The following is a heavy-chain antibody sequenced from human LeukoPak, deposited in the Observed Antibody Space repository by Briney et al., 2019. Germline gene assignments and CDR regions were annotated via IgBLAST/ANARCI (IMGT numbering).Heavy chain of an antibody. J-gene: IGHJ4*02. CDR1: GFTFTNYW. D-gene: IGHD2-2*01. Sequence: QPGGSLRLSCVVSGFTFTNYWMAWVRQAPGKGLEWVANIKENGGEKYYVDSVEGRFTISRDNADNSLYLQMNSLRAEDTAVYYCARGYCSTDNRYAGPNFDYWGQGTLVTVSS. CDR3: ARGYCSTDNRYAGPNFDY. CDR2: IKENGGEK. V-gene: IGHV3-7*03.